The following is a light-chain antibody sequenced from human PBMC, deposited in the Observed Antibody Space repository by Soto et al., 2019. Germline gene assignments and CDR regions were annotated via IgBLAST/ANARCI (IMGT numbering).Light chain of an antibody. V-gene: IGKV1-39*01. CDR3: QQSYSSPFT. CDR1: QSISSY. J-gene: IGKJ3*01. CDR2: AAS. Sequence: DIPMTQSPSSLSESVGDRVTITCRASQSISSYLNWYQQKPGKAPNLLIYAASSLQSGVPSKFSGSGSGTDFTLTISSLQPEDFATYYCQQSYSSPFTFGPGTKVDIK.